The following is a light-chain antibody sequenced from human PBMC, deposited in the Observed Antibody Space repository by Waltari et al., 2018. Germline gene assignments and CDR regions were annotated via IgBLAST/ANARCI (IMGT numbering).Light chain of an antibody. J-gene: IGKJ4*01. V-gene: IGKV1-16*01. CDR1: QDINGA. Sequence: DIQLTQSPSSLSASVGDRVTITCRASQDINGALAWFQHQPGKAPKTLIYDISTRQSGVPSRFGGSGSGTDFTLTIDSLQPDDFATYYCQHYYYYPFTFGGGTKVEVK. CDR2: DIS. CDR3: QHYYYYPFT.